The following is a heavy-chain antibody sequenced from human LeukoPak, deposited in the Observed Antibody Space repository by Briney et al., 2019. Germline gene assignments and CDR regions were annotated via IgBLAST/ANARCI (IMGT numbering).Heavy chain of an antibody. CDR2: IYSGGST. CDR1: GFTVSSNY. V-gene: IGHV3-53*04. CDR3: ASNLLGSAFDI. J-gene: IGHJ3*02. D-gene: IGHD2-15*01. Sequence: GGSLRLSCAASGFTVSSNYMSWVRQAPGKGLEWVSVIYSGGSTYYADSVKGRFTISRHNSKNTLHLQMNSLRAEDTAVYYCASNLLGSAFDIWGQGTMVTVSS.